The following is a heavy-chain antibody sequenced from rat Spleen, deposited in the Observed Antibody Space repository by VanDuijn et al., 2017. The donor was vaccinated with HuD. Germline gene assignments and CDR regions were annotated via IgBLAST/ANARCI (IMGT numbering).Heavy chain of an antibody. Sequence: QVQLKESGPGLVQPSETLSLTCTVSGFSLTTYSVSWVRQPSGKGPEWMGKMWYDGDTAYNSALKSRLSISRDTSKNQVFLKMNSLQTEDTATYYCVKEANYGGLMDVWGQGASVTVSS. D-gene: IGHD1-11*01. J-gene: IGHJ4*01. CDR1: GFSLTTYS. CDR3: VKEANYGGLMDV. CDR2: MWYDGDT. V-gene: IGHV2-34*01.